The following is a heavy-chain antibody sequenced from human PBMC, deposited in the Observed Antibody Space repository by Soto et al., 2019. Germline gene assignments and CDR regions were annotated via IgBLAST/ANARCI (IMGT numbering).Heavy chain of an antibody. D-gene: IGHD6-13*01. V-gene: IGHV1-69*13. CDR2: IIPIFGTA. CDR1: GGTFSSYA. J-gene: IGHJ6*02. CDR3: ARDKGRRIAAAGTYYGMDV. Sequence: SVKVSCKASGGTFSSYAISWVRQAPGQGLEWMGGIIPIFGTANYAQKFQGRVTITADESTSTAYMELSSLRSEDTAVYYCARDKGRRIAAAGTYYGMDVWGQGTTVTVSS.